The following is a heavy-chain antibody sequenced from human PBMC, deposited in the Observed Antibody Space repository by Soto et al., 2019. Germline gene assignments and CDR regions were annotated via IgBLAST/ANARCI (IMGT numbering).Heavy chain of an antibody. Sequence: PGGSLRLSCAASGFTFSSYGMHWVRQAPGKGLEWVAVISFDGNNIYYADSVKGRFTISRDNSKNTLYLQMNSLRGEDTAVYFCAKRIEPRSSFGADYFDYWGQGTLVTVSS. CDR1: GFTFSSYG. CDR3: AKRIEPRSSFGADYFDY. J-gene: IGHJ4*02. D-gene: IGHD6-6*01. V-gene: IGHV3-30*18. CDR2: ISFDGNNI.